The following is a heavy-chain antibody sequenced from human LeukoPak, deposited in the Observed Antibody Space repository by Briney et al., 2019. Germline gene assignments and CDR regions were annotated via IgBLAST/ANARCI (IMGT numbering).Heavy chain of an antibody. CDR2: IYTSGST. CDR3: ARLDIVVVPAARYYYYYYMDV. J-gene: IGHJ6*03. CDR1: GGSISSYY. V-gene: IGHV4-4*07. D-gene: IGHD2-2*03. Sequence: SETLSLTCTVSGGSISSYYWSWIRQPAGKGLEWIGRIYTSGSTNYNPSLKSRVTMSVDTSKNQFSLKLSSVTAADTAVYYCARLDIVVVPAARYYYYYYMDVWGKGTTVTISS.